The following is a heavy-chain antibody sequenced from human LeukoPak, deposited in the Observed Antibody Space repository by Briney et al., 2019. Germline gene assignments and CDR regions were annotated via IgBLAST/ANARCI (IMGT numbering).Heavy chain of an antibody. CDR3: ARVRINLGYCSGGSCYGLDP. D-gene: IGHD2-15*01. J-gene: IGHJ5*02. CDR1: GYTFTSYA. CDR2: INTNTGNP. V-gene: IGHV7-4-1*02. Sequence: ASVKVSCKASGYTFTSYAMNWMRQAPGRGLEWMGWINTNTGNPTYAQGFTGRFVFSLDTSVSTAYLQISSLKAEDTAVYYCARVRINLGYCSGGSCYGLDPWGQGTLVTVSS.